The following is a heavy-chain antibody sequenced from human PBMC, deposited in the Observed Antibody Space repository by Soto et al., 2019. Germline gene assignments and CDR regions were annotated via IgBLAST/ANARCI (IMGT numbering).Heavy chain of an antibody. CDR3: ALRNINKWFNP. D-gene: IGHD2-15*01. V-gene: IGHV1-24*01. CDR1: GYTLMKLS. CDR2: FDREDGKT. J-gene: IGHJ5*02. Sequence: ASVKVSCKVSGYTLMKLSIHWVRQAPGKGLEWMGGFDREDGKTVYAQKFQGRVTMTEDTSSDTAYMDLSSLRSEDTAMYYCALRNINKWFNPWGQGTLVTVSS.